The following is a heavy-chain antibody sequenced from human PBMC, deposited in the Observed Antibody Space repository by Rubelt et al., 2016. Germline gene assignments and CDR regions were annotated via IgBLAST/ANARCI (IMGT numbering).Heavy chain of an antibody. D-gene: IGHD2-15*01. J-gene: IGHJ6*02. CDR3: ARDLPRDCSGGSCYPHYYYYGMDV. CDR1: GYTFTSYG. V-gene: IGHV1-18*01. Sequence: QVQLVQSGAEVKKPEASVKVSCKASGYTFTSYGISWVRQAPGQGLEWMGWISAYNGNTNYAQKLQGRVTMTTDTSTSTAYMELRSLRSDDTAVYYCARDLPRDCSGGSCYPHYYYYGMDVWGQGTTVTVSS. CDR2: ISAYNGNT.